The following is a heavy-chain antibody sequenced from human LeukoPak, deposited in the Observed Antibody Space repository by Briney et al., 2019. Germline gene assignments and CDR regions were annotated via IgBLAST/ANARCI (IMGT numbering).Heavy chain of an antibody. CDR3: ARVGATAETANAFDI. Sequence: TEGSLRLSCAASGFIFSSYAMHWVRQAPGKGLEYVSAITNNGGNTYYGNSVRGRFTISRDNSNNTLYLQMGSLRPEDMAVYYCARVGATAETANAFDIWGQGTMVTVSS. CDR2: ITNNGGNT. CDR1: GFIFSSYA. D-gene: IGHD1-26*01. V-gene: IGHV3-64*01. J-gene: IGHJ3*02.